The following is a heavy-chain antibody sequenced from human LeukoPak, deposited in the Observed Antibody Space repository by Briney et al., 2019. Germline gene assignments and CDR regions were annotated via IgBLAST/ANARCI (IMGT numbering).Heavy chain of an antibody. J-gene: IGHJ6*02. CDR3: ARAGQVPYYYGMDV. CDR2: INTNTGNP. Sequence: ASMKVSCKASGYTFTSYGISWVRQAPGQGLEWMGWINTNTGNPTYAQGFTGRFVFSLDTSVSTAYLQISSLKAEDTAVYYCARAGQVPYYYGMDVWGQGTTVTVSS. V-gene: IGHV7-4-1*02. D-gene: IGHD3-10*01. CDR1: GYTFTSYG.